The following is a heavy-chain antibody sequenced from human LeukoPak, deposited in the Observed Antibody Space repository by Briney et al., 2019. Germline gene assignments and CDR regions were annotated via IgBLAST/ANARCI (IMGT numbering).Heavy chain of an antibody. J-gene: IGHJ4*02. CDR2: ISGSGGTI. Sequence: GGSLRLSCAASGFTFSSYAMTWVRQPPGKGLKWVAAISGSGGTIYSADSAKGRYTISRDNFKNTLYLQMNSLRVEDSALYYCAKFFAPSGGASGWTWAIDYWGQGTLVTVSS. CDR3: AKFFAPSGGASGWTWAIDY. D-gene: IGHD6-25*01. CDR1: GFTFSSYA. V-gene: IGHV3-23*01.